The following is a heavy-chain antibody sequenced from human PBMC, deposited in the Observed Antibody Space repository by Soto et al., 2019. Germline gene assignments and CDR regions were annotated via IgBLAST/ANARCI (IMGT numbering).Heavy chain of an antibody. CDR2: IIPIFGTA. Sequence: ASVKVSCKASGGTFSSYAISWVRQAPGQGLEWMGGIIPIFGTANYAQKFQGRVTITADESTSTAYMELSSLRSEDTAVYYCARRFWSGYYGPPFDIWGQGTMVTVSS. CDR3: ARRFWSGYYGPPFDI. V-gene: IGHV1-69*13. D-gene: IGHD3-3*01. J-gene: IGHJ3*02. CDR1: GGTFSSYA.